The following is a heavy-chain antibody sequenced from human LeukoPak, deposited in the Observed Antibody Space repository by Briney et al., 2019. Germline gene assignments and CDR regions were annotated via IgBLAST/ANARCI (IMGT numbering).Heavy chain of an antibody. D-gene: IGHD3-22*01. CDR1: GYTFTSYD. V-gene: IGHV1-8*01. J-gene: IGHJ3*02. CDR2: MNPNSGNT. CDR3: ARGLYYDSSGYYYDAFDI. Sequence: ASVKVSCKASGYTFTSYDINWVRQATGQGLEWMGWMNPNSGNTGYAQKFQGRVTMTRSTSISTAYMELSSLRSEDTAVYYCARGLYYDSSGYYYDAFDIWGQGTMVTVSS.